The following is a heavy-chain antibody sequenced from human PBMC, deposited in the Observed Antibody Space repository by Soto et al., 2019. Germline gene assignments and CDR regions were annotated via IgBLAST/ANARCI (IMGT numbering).Heavy chain of an antibody. Sequence: QVQLVESGGGLVKPGGSLRLSCAASGFTFSDYYMSWIRQAPGKGLEWVSYISSSGTTIYYADSVRGRFTISRDNAKNSLYLQMNSLRAEDTAVYYCARAPDVLRFLEGYFDLWGRGTLVTVSS. CDR3: ARAPDVLRFLEGYFDL. CDR1: GFTFSDYY. D-gene: IGHD3-3*01. J-gene: IGHJ2*01. CDR2: ISSSGTTI. V-gene: IGHV3-11*01.